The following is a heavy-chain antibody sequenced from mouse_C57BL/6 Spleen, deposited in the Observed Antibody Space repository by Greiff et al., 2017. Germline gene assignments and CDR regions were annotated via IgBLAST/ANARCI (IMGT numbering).Heavy chain of an antibody. Sequence: QVQLKQPGAELVKPGASVKLSCKASGYTFTSYWMQWVKQRPGQGLEWIGEIDPSDSYTNYNQKFKGKATLTVDTSSSTAYMQLSSLTSEDSAVYYCARRDTTAPFAYWGQGTLVTVSA. D-gene: IGHD1-2*01. CDR1: GYTFTSYW. CDR2: IDPSDSYT. J-gene: IGHJ3*01. CDR3: ARRDTTAPFAY. V-gene: IGHV1-50*01.